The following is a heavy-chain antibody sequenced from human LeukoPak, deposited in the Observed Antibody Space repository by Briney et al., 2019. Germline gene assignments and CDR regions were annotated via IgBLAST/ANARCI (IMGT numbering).Heavy chain of an antibody. Sequence: GGTLRLSCAASGFTFSSYSMNWVRQAPGKGLEWVANIKTDGSQIYYVDSVKGRFTISRDNAKNSLYLQMNSLSAEDTAVYYCARDLNWETYWGQGTLVSVSS. D-gene: IGHD7-27*01. V-gene: IGHV3-7*01. J-gene: IGHJ4*02. CDR1: GFTFSSYS. CDR2: IKTDGSQI. CDR3: ARDLNWETY.